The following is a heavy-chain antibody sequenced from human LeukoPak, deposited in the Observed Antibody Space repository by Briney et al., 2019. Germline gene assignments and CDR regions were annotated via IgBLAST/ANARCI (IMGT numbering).Heavy chain of an antibody. CDR1: GGSISSGSYY. Sequence: PSQTLSLTCTVSGGSISSGSYYWSWIRQPAGKGLEWIGRIYTSGSTNYNPSLKSRVTISVDTSKNQFSLKLSSVTAADTAVYYCARKRADTWYYFDYWGQGTLVTVSS. CDR2: IYTSGST. CDR3: ARKRADTWYYFDY. D-gene: IGHD2-2*02. J-gene: IGHJ4*02. V-gene: IGHV4-61*02.